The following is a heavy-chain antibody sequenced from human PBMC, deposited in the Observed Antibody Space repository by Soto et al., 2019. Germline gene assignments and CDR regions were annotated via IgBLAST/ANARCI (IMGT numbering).Heavy chain of an antibody. Sequence: QVQLVESGGGLVKPGESLRLSCAASGFTLSDYYMTWVRQTPGKGLEWISYISSTGGTVNYADSVKGRFTISRDNIKNSLFLQMTRLRDEDTAVYYCARDGLDYYRLDVWGQETTVTVSS. J-gene: IGHJ6*02. V-gene: IGHV3-11*01. CDR3: ARDGLDYYRLDV. CDR1: GFTLSDYY. CDR2: ISSTGGTV.